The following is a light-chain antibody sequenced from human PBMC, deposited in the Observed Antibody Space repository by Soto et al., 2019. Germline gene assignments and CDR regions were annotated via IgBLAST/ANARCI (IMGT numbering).Light chain of an antibody. Sequence: QSVLTQPASVSGSPGQSITISCTGTSSDVGSYNLVSWYQQHPGKAPKLMIYEGSKRPSGVSNRFSGSKSGNTASLTISGLQAEDEADYYCCSYAGSSTDNWVFGGGTNLTVL. J-gene: IGLJ3*02. V-gene: IGLV2-23*01. CDR1: SSDVGSYNL. CDR3: CSYAGSSTDNWV. CDR2: EGS.